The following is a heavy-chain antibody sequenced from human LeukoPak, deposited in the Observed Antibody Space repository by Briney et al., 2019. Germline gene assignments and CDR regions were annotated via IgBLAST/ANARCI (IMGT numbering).Heavy chain of an antibody. D-gene: IGHD2-21*02. CDR2: IYYSGST. Sequence: TSETLSLTCTVSGGSISSYYWSWIRQPPGKGLEWIGYIYYSGSTNYNPSLKSRVTISVDKSKNQFSLKLSSVTAADTAVYYCARSMTTIIINWGQGTMVTVSS. CDR1: GGSISSYY. CDR3: ARSMTTIIIN. V-gene: IGHV4-59*12. J-gene: IGHJ3*01.